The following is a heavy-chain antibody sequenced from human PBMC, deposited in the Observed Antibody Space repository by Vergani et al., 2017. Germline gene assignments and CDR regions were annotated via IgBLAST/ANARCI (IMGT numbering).Heavy chain of an antibody. CDR1: GYTFTSYY. J-gene: IGHJ6*03. Sequence: QVQLVQCGAEVKKPGASVKVSCKASGYTFTSYYMHWVRQAPGQGLEWMGIINPSGGSTSYAQKFQGRVTMTRDTSTSTVYMELSSLRSEDTAVYYCARGQLVQDYYYYYYMDVWGKGTTVTVSS. CDR3: ARGQLVQDYYYYYYMDV. V-gene: IGHV1-46*01. D-gene: IGHD6-6*01. CDR2: INPSGGST.